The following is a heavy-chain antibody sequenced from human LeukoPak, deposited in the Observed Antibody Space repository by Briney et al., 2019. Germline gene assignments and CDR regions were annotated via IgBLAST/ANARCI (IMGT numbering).Heavy chain of an antibody. J-gene: IGHJ4*02. CDR2: IKQDGSEK. Sequence: PGGSLRLSCAASGFTFSSYWMSWVRQAPGKGLEWVANIKQDGSEKYYVDSVKGRFTISRDNAKNSLYLQMNSLRAEDTAVYYCARDRDLDSSAGFDYWGQGTLVTVSS. V-gene: IGHV3-7*01. CDR3: ARDRDLDSSAGFDY. D-gene: IGHD6-6*01. CDR1: GFTFSSYW.